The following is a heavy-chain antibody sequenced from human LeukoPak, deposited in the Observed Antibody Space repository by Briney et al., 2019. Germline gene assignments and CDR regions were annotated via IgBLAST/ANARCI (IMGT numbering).Heavy chain of an antibody. D-gene: IGHD3-3*01. CDR2: ISGSGGST. Sequence: GGSLRLSCAASGFTFSSYAMSWVRQAPGKGLEWVSAISGSGGSTYYADSVKGRFTISRDNSKNTLYLQMNSLRAEDTAVYYCAKLYYDFWSGYQIPTDYYYYMDVWGKGTTVTVSS. V-gene: IGHV3-23*01. J-gene: IGHJ6*03. CDR1: GFTFSSYA. CDR3: AKLYYDFWSGYQIPTDYYYYMDV.